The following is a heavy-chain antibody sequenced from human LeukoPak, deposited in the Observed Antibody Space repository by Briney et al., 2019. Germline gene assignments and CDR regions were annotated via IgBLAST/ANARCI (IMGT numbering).Heavy chain of an antibody. D-gene: IGHD1-26*01. CDR3: ARDRGSREDGMDV. CDR2: ISYDGSNK. Sequence: GRSLRLSCAASGFTFSSYAMHWVRQAPGKGLEWVAVISYDGSNKYYADSVKGRFTISRDNSKNTLYLQMNSLRAEDTAVYNCARDRGSREDGMDVWGQGTTVTVSS. J-gene: IGHJ6*02. CDR1: GFTFSSYA. V-gene: IGHV3-30*04.